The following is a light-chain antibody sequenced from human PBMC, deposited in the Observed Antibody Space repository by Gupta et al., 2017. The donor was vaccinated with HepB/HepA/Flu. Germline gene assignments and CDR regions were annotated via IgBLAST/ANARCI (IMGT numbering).Light chain of an antibody. V-gene: IGKV3-15*01. CDR2: GAS. CDR3: PKYKNWTYT. Sequence: EVVMTQSPATLSVSPGERATLSCRASQSINSNLAWYQQKPGQAPRLLIYGASTRATGVPARGSGSGSGTEFTLIIRSLQSEDSAVYDCPKYKNWTYTFGQGTKLEIK. CDR1: QSINSN. J-gene: IGKJ2*01.